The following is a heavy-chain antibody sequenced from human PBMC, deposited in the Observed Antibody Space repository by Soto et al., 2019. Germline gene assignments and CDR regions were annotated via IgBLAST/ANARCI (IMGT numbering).Heavy chain of an antibody. CDR2: INHSGST. V-gene: IGHV4-34*01. J-gene: IGHJ6*02. Sequence: SETLSLTCAVYGGSFSGYYWSWIRQPPGKWLEWIGEINHSGSTNYNPSLKSRVTISVDTSKNQFSLKLSSVTAADTAVYYCARGSVLRFLEWLFPPLYGMDVWGQGTTVNVSS. D-gene: IGHD3-3*01. CDR1: GGSFSGYY. CDR3: ARGSVLRFLEWLFPPLYGMDV.